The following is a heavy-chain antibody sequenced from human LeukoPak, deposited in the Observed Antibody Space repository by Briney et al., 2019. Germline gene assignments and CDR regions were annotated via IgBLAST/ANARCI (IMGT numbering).Heavy chain of an antibody. Sequence: GGSLRLSCAASGFTFSSYGMHWVRQAPGKGLEWVAFIRYDGSNKYYADSVKGRFTISRDNSKNTLYLQMNSLRAEDTAVYYCAKDFQKYGSGSYTFDYWGQGTLVTVSS. V-gene: IGHV3-30*02. J-gene: IGHJ4*02. CDR3: AKDFQKYGSGSYTFDY. CDR1: GFTFSSYG. D-gene: IGHD3-10*01. CDR2: IRYDGSNK.